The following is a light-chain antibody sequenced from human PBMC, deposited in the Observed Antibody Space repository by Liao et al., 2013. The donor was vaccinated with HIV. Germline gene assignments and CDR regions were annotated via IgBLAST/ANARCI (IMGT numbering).Light chain of an antibody. V-gene: IGLV3-1*01. CDR1: KLGDKY. Sequence: SYELTQPPSVSVSPGQTAIITCSGDKLGDKYTCWYQQKPGQSPVLVIYQDNKRPFGIPERFSASTSGNAATLTISGTQAVDEAAYYCQAWDSSIGVFGGGTKLTVL. J-gene: IGLJ3*02. CDR2: QDN. CDR3: QAWDSSIGV.